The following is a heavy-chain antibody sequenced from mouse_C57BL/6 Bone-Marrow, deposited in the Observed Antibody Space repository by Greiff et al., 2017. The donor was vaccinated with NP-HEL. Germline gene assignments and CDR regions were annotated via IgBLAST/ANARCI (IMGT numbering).Heavy chain of an antibody. V-gene: IGHV5-17*01. J-gene: IGHJ3*01. CDR2: ISIGSSTI. CDR1: GFTFSDYG. D-gene: IGHD1-1*01. Sequence: DVHLPESGGGLVKPGGSLKLSCAASGFTFSDYGMPWVHQAPEKGLEWVAYISIGSSTIYYADTVKGRFTISRDNAKNTLFLQMTSLRSEDTAMYYCARNFYGSAAWFAYWGQGTLVTVSA. CDR3: ARNFYGSAAWFAY.